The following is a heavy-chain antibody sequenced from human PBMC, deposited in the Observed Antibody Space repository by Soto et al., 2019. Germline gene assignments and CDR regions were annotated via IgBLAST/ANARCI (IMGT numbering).Heavy chain of an antibody. CDR1: GGSISSGGYY. Sequence: SETLSLTCTVSGGSISSGGYYWSWIRQHPGKGLEWIGYIYYSGSTYYNPSLKSRVTISVDTSKNQFSLKLSSVTAADTAVYYCARGPGGPYTYCGGDCPPDYWGQGTLVTVSS. D-gene: IGHD2-21*02. CDR3: ARGPGGPYTYCGGDCPPDY. V-gene: IGHV4-31*03. J-gene: IGHJ4*02. CDR2: IYYSGST.